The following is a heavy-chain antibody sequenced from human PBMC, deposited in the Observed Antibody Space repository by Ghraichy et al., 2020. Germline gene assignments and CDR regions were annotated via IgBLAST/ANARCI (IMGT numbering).Heavy chain of an antibody. V-gene: IGHV3-23*01. D-gene: IGHD2-15*01. CDR2: ISGGGSTA. CDR3: AKKGGGHPIFGHNGHSDF. CDR1: GFTFSNFA. Sequence: GGSLRLSCAASGFTFSNFAMSWVRQAPGKGLEWVSLISGGGSTAYYADSVKGRFTISRDNSKNTLYLEVNSLRAEDTAVYYCAKKGGGHPIFGHNGHSDFWGQGTLVSVSS. J-gene: IGHJ4*02.